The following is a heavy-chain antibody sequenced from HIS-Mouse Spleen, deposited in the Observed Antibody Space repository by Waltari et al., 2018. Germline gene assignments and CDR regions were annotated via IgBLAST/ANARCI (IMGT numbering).Heavy chain of an antibody. J-gene: IGHJ5*02. CDR1: GGSFSGYY. CDR3: ASDRAVAGYNWFDP. CDR2: INHSGST. D-gene: IGHD6-19*01. V-gene: IGHV4-34*01. Sequence: QVQLQQWGAGLLKPSETLSLTCAVYGGSFSGYYWSWIRQPPGKGLEWIGEINHSGSTNSNPSLKSRVTRSVDTSKNQFSLKLRSVTAADTAVYYCASDRAVAGYNWFDPWGQGTLVTVSS.